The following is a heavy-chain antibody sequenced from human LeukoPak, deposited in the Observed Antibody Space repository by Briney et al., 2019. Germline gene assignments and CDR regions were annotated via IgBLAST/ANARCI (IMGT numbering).Heavy chain of an antibody. CDR2: IIPIFGTA. D-gene: IGHD4-17*01. CDR3: ARGPDDYGDYMNAVDI. V-gene: IGHV1-69*05. Sequence: SVKVSCKASGGTFSSYAISWVRQAPGQGLEWMGGIIPIFGTANYAQKFQGRVTITTDESTSTAYMELSSLRSEDTAVYYCARGPDDYGDYMNAVDIWGQGTMVTVSS. CDR1: GGTFSSYA. J-gene: IGHJ3*02.